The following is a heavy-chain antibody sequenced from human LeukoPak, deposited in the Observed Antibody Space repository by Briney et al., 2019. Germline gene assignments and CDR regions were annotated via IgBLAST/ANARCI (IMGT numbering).Heavy chain of an antibody. Sequence: GGSLRLSCAASGFMYSDYYMTWIRQAPGKGLEWVSYISSSSGYTNYADSVKGRFTISRDNAKNSLYLQMNSLRAEDTAVYYCARVDEGRNGVTVGYWGQGTLVTVSS. CDR3: ARVDEGRNGVTVGY. J-gene: IGHJ4*02. D-gene: IGHD2-8*01. V-gene: IGHV3-11*06. CDR2: ISSSSGYT. CDR1: GFMYSDYY.